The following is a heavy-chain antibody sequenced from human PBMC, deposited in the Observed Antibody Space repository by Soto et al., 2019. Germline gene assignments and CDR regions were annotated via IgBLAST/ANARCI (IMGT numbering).Heavy chain of an antibody. CDR1: GFTFSSYS. CDR3: ARDSKAYSSSWYKDWYFDL. D-gene: IGHD6-13*01. CDR2: ISSSSSTI. V-gene: IGHV3-48*02. Sequence: EVQLVESGGGLVQPGGSLRLSCAASGFTFSSYSMNWVRQAPGKGLEWVSYISSSSSTIYYADSVKGRFTISRDNAKNSLYLQMNSLRDEDTAVYYCARDSKAYSSSWYKDWYFDLWGRGTLVTVSS. J-gene: IGHJ2*01.